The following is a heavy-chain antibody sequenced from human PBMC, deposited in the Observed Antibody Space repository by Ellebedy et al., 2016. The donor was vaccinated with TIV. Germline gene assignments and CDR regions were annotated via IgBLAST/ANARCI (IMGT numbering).Heavy chain of an antibody. Sequence: GESLKISCAASGFTFSRSGMHWVRQAPGKGLEWVAVISYDGSNKYYADSVKGRFTISRDNSKNTLYLQMNSLRAEDTAVYYCANGFEFGAWYDYWGQGTLVTVSS. CDR2: ISYDGSNK. D-gene: IGHD6-19*01. CDR1: GFTFSRSG. J-gene: IGHJ4*02. V-gene: IGHV3-30*18. CDR3: ANGFEFGAWYDY.